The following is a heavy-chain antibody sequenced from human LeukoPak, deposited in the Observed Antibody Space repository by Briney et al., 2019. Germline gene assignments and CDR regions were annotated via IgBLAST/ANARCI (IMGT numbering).Heavy chain of an antibody. CDR3: ARVRDIVVVPDDAFDI. Sequence: APVKVSCKASGYTFTGYYMHWVRQAPGQGLEWMGWINPNSGGTNYAQKFQGRVTMTRDTSISTAYMELSRLRSDDTAVYYCARVRDIVVVPDDAFDIWGQGTMVTVSS. CDR1: GYTFTGYY. D-gene: IGHD2-2*01. V-gene: IGHV1-2*02. CDR2: INPNSGGT. J-gene: IGHJ3*02.